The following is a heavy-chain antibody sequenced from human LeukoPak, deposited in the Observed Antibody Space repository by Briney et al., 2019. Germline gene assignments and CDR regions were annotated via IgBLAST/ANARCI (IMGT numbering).Heavy chain of an antibody. D-gene: IGHD5-18*01. CDR2: IYTGGST. CDR1: GFSVSNNY. V-gene: IGHV3-66*02. J-gene: IGHJ4*02. CDR3: TKDRSYGRSYLDF. Sequence: PGGSLRLSCAASGFSVSNNYMNWVRQAPGKGLEWVSVIYTGGSTYYADSVKGRFTISRDNSKNTLYLQMNSLRIEDTAVYYCTKDRSYGRSYLDFWGQGTLVTVAS.